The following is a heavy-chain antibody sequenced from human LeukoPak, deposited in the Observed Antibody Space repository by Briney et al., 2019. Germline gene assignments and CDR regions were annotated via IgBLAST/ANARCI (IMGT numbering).Heavy chain of an antibody. V-gene: IGHV3-9*01. J-gene: IGHJ4*02. Sequence: TGGSLRLSCAASGFTFDDYAMHWVRQAPGKGLEWVSGISWNSGSIGYADSVKGRFTISRDNAKNSLYLQMNSLRAEDTALYYCAKDIRMDSSGWFDYWGQGTLVTASS. CDR1: GFTFDDYA. CDR3: AKDIRMDSSGWFDY. CDR2: ISWNSGSI. D-gene: IGHD6-19*01.